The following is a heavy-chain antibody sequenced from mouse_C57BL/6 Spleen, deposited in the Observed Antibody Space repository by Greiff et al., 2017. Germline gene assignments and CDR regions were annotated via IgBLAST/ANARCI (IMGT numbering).Heavy chain of an antibody. J-gene: IGHJ2*01. Sequence: VQLQQSGPELVKPGASVKISCKASGYSFTGYYMNWVKQSPEKSLEWIGEINPSTGGTTYNEKFKDKATVTVDKSSSTAYMHLKSLTSEDSSVYYGASTITTLPDDWGQGTTLTVSS. CDR1: GYSFTGYY. D-gene: IGHD1-2*01. CDR2: INPSTGGT. V-gene: IGHV1-42*01. CDR3: ASTITTLPDD.